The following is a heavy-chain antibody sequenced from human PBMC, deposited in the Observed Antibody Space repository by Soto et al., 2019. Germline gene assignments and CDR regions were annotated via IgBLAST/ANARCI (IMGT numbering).Heavy chain of an antibody. J-gene: IGHJ6*02. V-gene: IGHV4-59*01. Sequence: SETLSLTCTVSGGSISSYYWSWIRQPPGKGLEWIGYIYYSGSTNYNPSLKSRVTISVDTSKNQFSLKLSSVTAADTAVYYFARCRGQEVLSSSCYYFYYGMDVWGQGTTVTVSS. CDR1: GGSISSYY. CDR3: ARCRGQEVLSSSCYYFYYGMDV. D-gene: IGHD6-13*01. CDR2: IYYSGST.